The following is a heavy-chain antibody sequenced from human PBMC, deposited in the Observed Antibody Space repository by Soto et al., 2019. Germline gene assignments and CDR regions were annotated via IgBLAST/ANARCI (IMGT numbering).Heavy chain of an antibody. V-gene: IGHV4-61*08. J-gene: IGHJ4*02. CDR3: AREYSNSPEAFDS. Sequence: ETLSLTCTVSGGSVNSDDYYWSWIRQPPGKGLEWIGYIYSTGRTNYNPSLMSRVTISLDTSRNQFSLKLSSVTAADTAVFYCAREYSNSPEAFDSWGQGTLVTVSS. CDR1: GGSVNSDDYY. CDR2: IYSTGRT. D-gene: IGHD1-26*01.